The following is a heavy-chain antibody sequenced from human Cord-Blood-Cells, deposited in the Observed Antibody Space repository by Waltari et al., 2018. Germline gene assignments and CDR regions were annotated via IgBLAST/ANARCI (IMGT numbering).Heavy chain of an antibody. D-gene: IGHD1-26*01. CDR1: GFTFSSYW. J-gene: IGHJ4*02. V-gene: IGHV3-74*01. Sequence: EVQLVESGGGLVQPGGSLRLSCAASGFTFSSYWMHWVRQAPGKGLVWVSRINREGSSTSYADSVKGRFTISRDNAKNTLYLQMNSLRAEDTAVYYCARDHVGATNDYWGQGTLVTVSS. CDR3: ARDHVGATNDY. CDR2: INREGSST.